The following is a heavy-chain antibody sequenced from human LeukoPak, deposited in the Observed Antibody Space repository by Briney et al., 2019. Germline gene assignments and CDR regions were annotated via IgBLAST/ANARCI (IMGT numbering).Heavy chain of an antibody. Sequence: ASETLSLTCAVYGGSFSGYYWSWIRQPPGKGLEWIGEINHSGSTNYNPSLKSRVTISVDTSKNQFSLKLSSVTAADTAVYYCLAEGLWFGEFFDYWGQGTLVTVSS. D-gene: IGHD3-10*01. CDR1: GGSFSGYY. J-gene: IGHJ4*02. CDR2: INHSGST. V-gene: IGHV4-34*01. CDR3: LAEGLWFGEFFDY.